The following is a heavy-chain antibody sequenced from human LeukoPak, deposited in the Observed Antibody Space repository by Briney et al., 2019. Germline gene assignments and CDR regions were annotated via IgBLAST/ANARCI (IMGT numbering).Heavy chain of an antibody. CDR1: GFTFSSYS. D-gene: IGHD2-2*01. J-gene: IGHJ4*02. V-gene: IGHV3-21*01. Sequence: GGSLRLSCAASGFTFSSYSMNWVRQAPGKGLEWVLSISSSSSYIYYADSVKGRFTISRDNAKNSLYLQMNSLRAEGTAVYYCARDDACSSTSCPIDYWGQGTLVTVSS. CDR3: ARDDACSSTSCPIDY. CDR2: ISSSSSYI.